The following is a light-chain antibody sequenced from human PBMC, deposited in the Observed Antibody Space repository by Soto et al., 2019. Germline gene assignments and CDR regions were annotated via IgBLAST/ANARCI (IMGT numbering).Light chain of an antibody. CDR1: QSVGTS. J-gene: IGKJ1*01. CDR3: QQYGGSPRT. CDR2: GAS. Sequence: EIVLTQSPFTLSLAPGETCTLSCGASQSVGTSLAWYQQKPGQAPRLLIYGASNRATGIPDRFSGSGYGTDFNLTISKLETEDFAVYHCQQYGGSPRTFGQGTKVDIK. V-gene: IGKV3-20*01.